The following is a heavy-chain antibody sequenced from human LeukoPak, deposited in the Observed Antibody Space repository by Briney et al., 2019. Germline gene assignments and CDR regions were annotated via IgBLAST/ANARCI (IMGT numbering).Heavy chain of an antibody. D-gene: IGHD3-10*01. J-gene: IGHJ3*02. CDR1: GFTFSSYW. V-gene: IGHV3-74*01. CDR3: STGSGHAFDI. Sequence: GGSLRLSCAASGFTFSSYWMHLVRQVPGKGLVWVSRINSDGSSTSYADSVKGRFTISRDNAKNTLYVQMNSLRAEDTAVYYCSTGSGHAFDIWGRGTMATVSS. CDR2: INSDGSST.